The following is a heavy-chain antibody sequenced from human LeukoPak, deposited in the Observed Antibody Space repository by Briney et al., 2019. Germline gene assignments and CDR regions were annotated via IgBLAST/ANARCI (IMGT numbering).Heavy chain of an antibody. J-gene: IGHJ6*02. D-gene: IGHD2-2*01. V-gene: IGHV4-4*07. Sequence: SETLSLTCPVSGGFISSYYWSWIRQHAGKGLECIRRIYASGSTNYNPSLKSRVTMSVDTSKNQFSLKLSSVTAADTAVYYCARDVPHLPAAKYYYYGMDVWGQGTTVTVSS. CDR3: ARDVPHLPAAKYYYYGMDV. CDR2: IYASGST. CDR1: GGFISSYY.